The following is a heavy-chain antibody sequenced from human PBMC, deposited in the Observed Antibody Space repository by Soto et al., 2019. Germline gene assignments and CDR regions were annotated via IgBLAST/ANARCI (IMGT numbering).Heavy chain of an antibody. CDR1: GFTFSSYA. CDR3: AKDDVVVPAAMSFDY. V-gene: IGHV3-23*01. Sequence: GGSLRLSCAASGFTFSSYAMSWVRQAPGKGLEWVSAISGSGGSTYYADSVKGRFTISRDNSKNTLDLQMNSVRAEDTAVCYCAKDDVVVPAAMSFDYWGQGTLVTVSS. D-gene: IGHD2-2*01. CDR2: ISGSGGST. J-gene: IGHJ4*02.